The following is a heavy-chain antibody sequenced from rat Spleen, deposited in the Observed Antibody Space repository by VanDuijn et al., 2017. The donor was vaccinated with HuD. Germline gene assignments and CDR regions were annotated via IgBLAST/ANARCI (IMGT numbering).Heavy chain of an antibody. V-gene: IGHV2-30*01. Sequence: QVQVKESGPGLVQPSQTLSLTCTVSGFSLTSNGVSWVRQPPGKGLEWMGVIWTGGSTDYNSALKSRLSISRDTSKSQVFLKMNSLQTEDIATYYCARGDYYVMDAWGQGASVTVSS. J-gene: IGHJ4*01. CDR3: ARGDYYVMDA. CDR2: IWTGGST. CDR1: GFSLTSNG.